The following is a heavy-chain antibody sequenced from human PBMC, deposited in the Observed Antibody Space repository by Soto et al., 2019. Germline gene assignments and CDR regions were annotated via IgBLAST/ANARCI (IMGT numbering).Heavy chain of an antibody. CDR1: GYTFTGYY. Sequence: ASVKVSCKASGYTFTGYYMHWVRQAPGQGLEWMGWINPNSGGTNYAQKFQGWVTMTRDTSISTAYMELSSLRSEDTAVYYCARVNLGITMIVVVQGPHLGMDVWGQGTTVTVSS. CDR2: INPNSGGT. CDR3: ARVNLGITMIVVVQGPHLGMDV. V-gene: IGHV1-2*04. J-gene: IGHJ6*02. D-gene: IGHD3-22*01.